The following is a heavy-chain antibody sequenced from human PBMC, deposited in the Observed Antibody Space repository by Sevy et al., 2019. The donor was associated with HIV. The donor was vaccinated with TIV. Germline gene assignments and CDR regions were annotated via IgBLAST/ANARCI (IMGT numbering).Heavy chain of an antibody. CDR3: ASVDYPYDY. CDR2: IKQDGSEK. J-gene: IGHJ4*02. Sequence: GGSLRLSCAASGFTFDNYWMSWVRQAPGKGLEWLANIKQDGSEKYYVDSVKGRFTISRDNAKNSVYLQMNSLRAEDTAVYYCASVDYPYDYWGQGTLVTVSS. CDR1: GFTFDNYW. V-gene: IGHV3-7*03. D-gene: IGHD3-9*01.